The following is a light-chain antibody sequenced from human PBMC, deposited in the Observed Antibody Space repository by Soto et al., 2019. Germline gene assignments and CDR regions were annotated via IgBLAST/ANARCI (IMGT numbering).Light chain of an antibody. V-gene: IGKV3-20*01. CDR3: QQYGSWT. CDR1: QTISSKY. CDR2: GTS. Sequence: DIVLTQSPGTLSVSPGERATLSCRARQTISSKYLAWYQQKPGQPPSLLIYGTSSRATGIPDGFSGSGSGTDFTLTISRLEPEDSAIYYWQQYGSWTFGQGTQVEIK. J-gene: IGKJ1*01.